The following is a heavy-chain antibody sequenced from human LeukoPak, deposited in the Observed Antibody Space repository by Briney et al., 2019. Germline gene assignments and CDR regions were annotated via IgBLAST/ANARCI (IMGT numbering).Heavy chain of an antibody. V-gene: IGHV3-23*01. CDR2: ISGSGGST. CDR1: GGTFSSYA. D-gene: IGHD4-17*01. J-gene: IGHJ4*02. CDR3: AKNRDDYGDSDYFDY. Sequence: SCKASGGTFSSYAMSWVRQAPGKGLEWVSAISGSGGSTYYADSVKGRFTISRDNSKNTLYLQMNSLRAEDTAVYYCAKNRDDYGDSDYFDYWGQGTLVTVSS.